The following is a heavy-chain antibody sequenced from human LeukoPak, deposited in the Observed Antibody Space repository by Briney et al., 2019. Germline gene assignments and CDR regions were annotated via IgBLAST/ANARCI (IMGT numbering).Heavy chain of an antibody. Sequence: GASVKVSCKASGYTFTGYYMHWVRQAPGQGLEWMGWIKPNSGGTNYAQKFQGRVTMTRDTSISTAYMELSSLRSEDTAVYYCARAYTAMILDYWGQGALVTVSS. CDR3: ARAYTAMILDY. CDR1: GYTFTGYY. J-gene: IGHJ4*02. D-gene: IGHD5-18*01. V-gene: IGHV1-2*02. CDR2: IKPNSGGT.